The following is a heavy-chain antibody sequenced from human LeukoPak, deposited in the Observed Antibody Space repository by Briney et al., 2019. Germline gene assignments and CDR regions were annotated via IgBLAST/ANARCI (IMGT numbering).Heavy chain of an antibody. Sequence: SETLSLTCTVSGGSISSSPYYWGWIRQPPGKGLEWIANVYYSGNTYYNPSLKTRATISVGTSENQFSLKLTSVTAADTAVYYCARLPLFTSDFNPSDYWGQGTLVTVSS. CDR2: VYYSGNT. CDR1: GGSISSSPYY. CDR3: ARLPLFTSDFNPSDY. J-gene: IGHJ4*02. V-gene: IGHV4-39*01. D-gene: IGHD3/OR15-3a*01.